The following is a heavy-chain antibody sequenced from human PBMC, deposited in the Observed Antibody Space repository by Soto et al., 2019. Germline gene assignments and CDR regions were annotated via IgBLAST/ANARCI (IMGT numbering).Heavy chain of an antibody. Sequence: PGGSLRLSCAASGFTFGASWMSWVRQAPGKGLEWVANIKPDGSEKYYVDSVKGRFTISRDNAKNSLSLQMNSLRAEDAAVYYCARDRTRNPYWGQGALVTVSS. CDR3: ARDRTRNPY. CDR2: IKPDGSEK. J-gene: IGHJ4*02. CDR1: GFTFGASW. V-gene: IGHV3-7*01.